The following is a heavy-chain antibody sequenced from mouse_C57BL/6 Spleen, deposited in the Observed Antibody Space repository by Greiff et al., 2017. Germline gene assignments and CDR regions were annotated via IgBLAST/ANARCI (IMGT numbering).Heavy chain of an antibody. Sequence: EVQGVESGPELVKPGASVKMSCKASGYTFTDYNMHWVKQSHGKSLEWIGYINPNNGGTSYNQKFKGKATLTVNKSSSTAYMELRSLTSEDSAVYYCARSRYGPDYWGQGTTLTVSS. CDR1: GYTFTDYN. CDR2: INPNNGGT. D-gene: IGHD1-1*01. V-gene: IGHV1-22*01. J-gene: IGHJ2*01. CDR3: ARSRYGPDY.